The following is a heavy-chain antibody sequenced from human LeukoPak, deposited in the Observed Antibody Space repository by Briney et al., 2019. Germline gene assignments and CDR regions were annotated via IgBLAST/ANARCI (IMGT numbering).Heavy chain of an antibody. D-gene: IGHD2-2*01. CDR1: GYTFTSYG. CDR2: ISAYNGNT. J-gene: IGHJ5*02. Sequence: ASVKVSCKASGYTFTSYGISWVRQAPGQGLEWMGWISAYNGNTNYAQKLQGRVTMTTDTSTSTAYMELRSLRSDDTAVYYCAAHCSSTSCYGNWFDPWGQGTLVTVSS. V-gene: IGHV1-18*01. CDR3: AAHCSSTSCYGNWFDP.